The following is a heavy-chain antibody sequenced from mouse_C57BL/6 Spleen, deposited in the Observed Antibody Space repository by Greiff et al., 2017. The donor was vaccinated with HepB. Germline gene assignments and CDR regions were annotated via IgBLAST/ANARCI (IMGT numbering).Heavy chain of an antibody. CDR2: ISYDGSN. CDR3: ARDGRTGFDY. CDR1: GYSITSGYY. Sequence: DVKLQESGPGLVKPSQSLSLTCSVTGYSITSGYYWNWIRQFPGNKLEWMGYISYDGSNNYNPSLKNRISITRDTSKNQFFLKLNSVTTEDTATYYCARDGRTGFDYWGQGTTLTVSS. V-gene: IGHV3-6*01. J-gene: IGHJ2*01.